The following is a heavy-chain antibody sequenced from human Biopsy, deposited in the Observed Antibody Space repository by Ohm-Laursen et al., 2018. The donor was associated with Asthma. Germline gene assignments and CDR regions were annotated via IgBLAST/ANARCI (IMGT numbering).Heavy chain of an antibody. CDR3: ARKAGSCISRTCYSLDF. Sequence: GASVKVSCKSLGGTFNTYVIGWVRQAPGQGLEWMGGISSVFGTTTYPQKFQDRVTITADDSTSTVYMELSSLRSEGTAVYYCARKAGSCISRTCYSLDFWGQGTLVTVSS. CDR2: ISSVFGTT. D-gene: IGHD2-2*01. V-gene: IGHV1-69*13. CDR1: GGTFNTYV. J-gene: IGHJ4*02.